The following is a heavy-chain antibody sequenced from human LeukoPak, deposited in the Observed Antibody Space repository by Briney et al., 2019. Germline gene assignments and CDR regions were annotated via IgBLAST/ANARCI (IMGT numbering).Heavy chain of an antibody. J-gene: IGHJ4*02. CDR2: IDPNSGGT. V-gene: IGHV1-2*02. CDR1: GYTFTGYY. D-gene: IGHD4-17*01. CDR3: ATLYGDLGY. Sequence: ASVKVSCKASGYTFTGYYMHWVRQAPGQGLEWMGWIDPNSGGTNYAQKFQGRVTMTRDMSISTACMELSRLRSDDTAVYYCATLYGDLGYWGQGTLVTVSS.